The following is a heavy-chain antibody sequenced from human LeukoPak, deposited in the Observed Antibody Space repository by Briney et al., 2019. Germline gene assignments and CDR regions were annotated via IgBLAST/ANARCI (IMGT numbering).Heavy chain of an antibody. CDR2: IKQDGSEK. Sequence: PGGSLRLSCAASGFTFSSYWMSWVRQAPENGLEWVANIKQDGSEKYYVDSVKGRFTISRDNAKNSLYLQMNSLRAEDTAVYYCARVDQSDAFDIWGQGTMVTVSS. D-gene: IGHD2-2*01. V-gene: IGHV3-7*01. J-gene: IGHJ3*02. CDR3: ARVDQSDAFDI. CDR1: GFTFSSYW.